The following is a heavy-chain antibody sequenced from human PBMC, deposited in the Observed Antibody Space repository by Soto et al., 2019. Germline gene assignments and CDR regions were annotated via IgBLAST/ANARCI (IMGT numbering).Heavy chain of an antibody. V-gene: IGHV4-4*02. CDR3: ARVEVPTACNDYYGMDV. J-gene: IGHJ6*02. CDR2: IYHSGST. CDR1: GGSISSSNW. D-gene: IGHD2-2*01. Sequence: QVQLQESGPGLVKPSGTLSLTCAVSGGSISSSNWWSWVRQPPGKGLEWIGEIYHSGSTNYNPSRKSRVTISVDKAKNQFSLKLRCVPAADTAVYYCARVEVPTACNDYYGMDVWGQGTTVTVSS.